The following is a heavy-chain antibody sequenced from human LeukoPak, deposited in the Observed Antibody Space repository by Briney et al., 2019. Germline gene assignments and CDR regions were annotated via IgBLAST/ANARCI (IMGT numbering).Heavy chain of an antibody. CDR3: ARDCSSTSCYTDWFDP. Sequence: SVKVSCKASGGTFSSYTISWVRQAPGQGLEWMGRIIPILGIANYAQKFQGRVTITADKSTSTAYMELSSLRSEGTAVYYCARDCSSTSCYTDWFDPWGQGTLVTVSS. V-gene: IGHV1-69*02. CDR1: GGTFSSYT. CDR2: IIPILGIA. D-gene: IGHD2-2*02. J-gene: IGHJ5*02.